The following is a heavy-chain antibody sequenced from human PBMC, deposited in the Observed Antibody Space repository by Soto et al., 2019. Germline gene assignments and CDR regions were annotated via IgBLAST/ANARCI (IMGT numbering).Heavy chain of an antibody. J-gene: IGHJ4*02. CDR3: VKEIAARIH. Sequence: EVQLVESGGHLVQPGRSLRLSCAASGFTFNDHAMHWVRQALGKGLEWVSGISWNSARITYADSVKGRFTISRDNDKNSLYLQMNGLRDDDTALYFCVKEIAARIHWGQGTLVTVSS. CDR2: ISWNSARI. D-gene: IGHD2-15*01. CDR1: GFTFNDHA. V-gene: IGHV3-9*01.